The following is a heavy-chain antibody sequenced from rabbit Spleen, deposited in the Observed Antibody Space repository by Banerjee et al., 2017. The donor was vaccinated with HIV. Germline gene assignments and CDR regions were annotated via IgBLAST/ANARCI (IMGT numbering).Heavy chain of an antibody. CDR1: GFSFNSDYD. J-gene: IGHJ6*01. V-gene: IGHV1S40*01. D-gene: IGHD8-1*01. CDR3: ARDVGTSFSTYGMDL. CDR2: AYAGSSGST. Sequence: QSLEESGGGLVKPGASLTLTCKASGFSFNSDYDMCWVRQAPGKGLEWVACAYAGSSGSTYSATWAKGRFTISKTSSTTVTLQMTSLTAADTATYFCARDVGTSFSTYGMDLWAQAPSSPS.